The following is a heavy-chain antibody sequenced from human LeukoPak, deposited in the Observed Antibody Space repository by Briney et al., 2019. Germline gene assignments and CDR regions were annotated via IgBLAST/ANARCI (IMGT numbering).Heavy chain of an antibody. CDR2: IYYSGST. V-gene: IGHV4-59*08. D-gene: IGHD3-22*01. CDR3: ARQDSSGPFDY. Sequence: SETLSLTCTVSGGSISSYYWSWIRQPPGKGLKWIGYIYYSGSTNYNPSLKSRVTISVDTSKNQFSLKLSSVTAADTAVYYCARQDSSGPFDYWGQGTLVTVSS. CDR1: GGSISSYY. J-gene: IGHJ4*02.